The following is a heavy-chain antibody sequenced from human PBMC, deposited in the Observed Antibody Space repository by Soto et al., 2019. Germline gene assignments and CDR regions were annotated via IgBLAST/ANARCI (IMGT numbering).Heavy chain of an antibody. CDR2: MNPNSGNT. CDR3: ARVYYFGVVNRSYYYYMDV. D-gene: IGHD3-3*01. V-gene: IGHV1-8*01. Sequence: ASVKVSCKASGYTFTSYDINWVRQATGQGLEWMGWMNPNSGNTGYAQKFQGRVTMTRNTSISTAYMELSSLRSEDTAVYYCARVYYFGVVNRSYYYYMDVWGKGTTVTVSS. J-gene: IGHJ6*03. CDR1: GYTFTSYD.